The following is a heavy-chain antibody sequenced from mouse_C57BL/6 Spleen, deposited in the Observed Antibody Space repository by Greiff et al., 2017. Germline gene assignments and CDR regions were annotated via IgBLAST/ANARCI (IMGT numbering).Heavy chain of an antibody. D-gene: IGHD3-3*01. J-gene: IGHJ4*01. CDR3: ARQGGGLGAMDY. V-gene: IGHV5-6*01. Sequence: EVQLVESGGDLVKPGGSLKLSCAASGFTFSSYGMSWVRQTPDKRLEWVATISSGGSYTYYPDSVKGRFTISRDNAKNTLYLQMSSLKSEDTAMYYCARQGGGLGAMDYWGQGTSVTVSS. CDR2: ISSGGSYT. CDR1: GFTFSSYG.